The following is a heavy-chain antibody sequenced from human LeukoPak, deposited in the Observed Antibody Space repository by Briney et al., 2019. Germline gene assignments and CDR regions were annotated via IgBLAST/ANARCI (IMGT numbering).Heavy chain of an antibody. V-gene: IGHV3-23*01. CDR1: GFTFSNYA. CDR3: AKGAEGDY. Sequence: GGSLRLSCAASGFTFSNYAMTWVRQAPGKGLEWVSAIGGGGGTYYADSVKGRFTISRDNSKNAVYLQVNSLRAEDTAIYYCAKGAEGDYWGQGTLVT. CDR2: IGGGGGT. J-gene: IGHJ4*02.